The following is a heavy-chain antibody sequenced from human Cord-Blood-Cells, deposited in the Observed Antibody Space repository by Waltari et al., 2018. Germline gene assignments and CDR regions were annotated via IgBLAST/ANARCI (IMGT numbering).Heavy chain of an antibody. CDR3: ARDGQSSSWYYYYYYMDV. V-gene: IGHV1-2*02. CDR2: INPESSGT. Sequence: QVQLVQSGAEVKKPGASVKVSCKASGYTFTGYYMHWVRQAHGQGLEWMAWINPESSGTNYAKKFQSRVPMTRNTSISTAYMELSRLRSDDTVVYYCARDGQSSSWYYYYYYMDVWGKGTTVTVSS. CDR1: GYTFTGYY. J-gene: IGHJ6*03. D-gene: IGHD6-13*01.